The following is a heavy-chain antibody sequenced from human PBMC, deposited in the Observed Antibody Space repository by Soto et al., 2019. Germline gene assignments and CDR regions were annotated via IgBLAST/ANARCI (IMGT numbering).Heavy chain of an antibody. CDR2: ISAYNGNT. CDR1: GYTFTSYG. V-gene: IGHV1-18*01. Sequence: VKVSCKASGYTFTSYGISWVRQAPGQGLEWMGWISAYNGNTNYAQKLQGRVTMTTDTSTSTAYMELRSLRSDDTAVYYCARDGADSGYDYNVVVIDYWGQGTLVTVSS. D-gene: IGHD5-12*01. J-gene: IGHJ4*02. CDR3: ARDGADSGYDYNVVVIDY.